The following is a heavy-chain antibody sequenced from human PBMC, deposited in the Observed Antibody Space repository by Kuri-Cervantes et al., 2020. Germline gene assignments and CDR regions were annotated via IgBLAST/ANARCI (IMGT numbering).Heavy chain of an antibody. Sequence: ASVKVSCKASGYTLASYDINWVRQATGQGLEWMGWMNLNSGNTGYAQKFQGRVTMTRNTSISTAYMELSSLRSEDTAVYYCARGRHPRITIFGVVIRAALHFDYWGQGTLVTVSS. CDR3: ARGRHPRITIFGVVIRAALHFDY. V-gene: IGHV1-8*01. CDR1: GYTLASYD. J-gene: IGHJ4*02. D-gene: IGHD3-3*01. CDR2: MNLNSGNT.